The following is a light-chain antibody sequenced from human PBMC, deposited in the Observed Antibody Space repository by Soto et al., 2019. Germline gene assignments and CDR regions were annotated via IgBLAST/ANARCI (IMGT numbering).Light chain of an antibody. CDR2: DVS. CDR3: SSYTSSSTLVV. J-gene: IGLJ2*01. Sequence: QSALTQPASVSGSPGQAVTISCTGTSSDVGGYKYVSWYQQHLGKAPKLMIYDVSNRPSGVSNRFSGSKSGNTASLTISGLQAEDEADYYCSSYTSSSTLVVFGGGTKLTVL. CDR1: SSDVGGYKY. V-gene: IGLV2-14*01.